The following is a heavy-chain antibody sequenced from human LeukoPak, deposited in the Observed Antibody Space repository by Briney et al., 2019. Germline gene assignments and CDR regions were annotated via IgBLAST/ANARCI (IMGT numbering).Heavy chain of an antibody. J-gene: IGHJ6*02. D-gene: IGHD3-3*01. CDR2: MIPIFGTA. CDR1: GGTYSRYA. Sequence: SVRVSCKASGGTYSRYAISKARQATGQGLEWMGGMIPIFGTANYAQKFQGRVTITADESTSTAYMELSSLRSEDTAVYYCASADYDFWSGFLYGMDVWGQGTTVTVSS. CDR3: ASADYDFWSGFLYGMDV. V-gene: IGHV1-69*13.